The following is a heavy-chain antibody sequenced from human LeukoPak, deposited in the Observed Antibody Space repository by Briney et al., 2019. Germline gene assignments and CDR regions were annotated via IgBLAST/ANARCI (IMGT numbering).Heavy chain of an antibody. V-gene: IGHV4-31*03. CDR3: ARGYNGRSSPYYYYYYYMDV. D-gene: IGHD1-26*01. Sequence: TLSLTCTVSGGSISSGGYYWSWIRQHPGKGLEWIGYIYYSGSTYYNPSLKSRVTISVDTSKNQFSLKLSSVTAADTAVYYCARGYNGRSSPYYYYYYYMDVWGKGTTVTVSS. CDR1: GGSISSGGYY. J-gene: IGHJ6*03. CDR2: IYYSGST.